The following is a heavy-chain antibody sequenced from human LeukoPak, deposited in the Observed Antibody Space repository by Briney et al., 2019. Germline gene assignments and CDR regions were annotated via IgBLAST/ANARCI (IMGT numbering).Heavy chain of an antibody. CDR3: AKDQGDDILTGLDY. D-gene: IGHD3-9*01. Sequence: GGSLRLSCADSGFTFSRYAMSWVRQAPGKGLEWVSAISGSGGSTYYADSVKGRFTISRDNSKNTLYLQMNSLRAEDTAVYYCAKDQGDDILTGLDYWGQGTLVTVSS. J-gene: IGHJ4*02. V-gene: IGHV3-23*01. CDR1: GFTFSRYA. CDR2: ISGSGGST.